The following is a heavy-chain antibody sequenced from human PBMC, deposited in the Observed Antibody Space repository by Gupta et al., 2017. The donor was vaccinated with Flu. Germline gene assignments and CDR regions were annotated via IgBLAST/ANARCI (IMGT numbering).Heavy chain of an antibody. CDR1: YF. V-gene: IGHV3-30*04. CDR2: ISYDGSND. J-gene: IGHJ4*02. CDR3: ARARSAGTPPSYSFDY. D-gene: IGHD2-15*01. Sequence: YFMYWVRQAPGKGREWVAAISYDGSNDFHADSVKGRVTISRDNSKDTLYLILNSLRAEDTAVYYWARARSAGTPPSYSFDYWGQGTLGTVSS.